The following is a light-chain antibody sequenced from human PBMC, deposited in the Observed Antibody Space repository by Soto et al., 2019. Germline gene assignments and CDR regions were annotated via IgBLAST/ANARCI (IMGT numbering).Light chain of an antibody. V-gene: IGKV3-11*01. Sequence: DIVMTQSPATLSVCPGERATLSCRASQSVSSNLAWYQQKPGQAPRLLIYGASTRATGIPARFSGSGSGTDFTLTISSLEPEDLAVYYCQQRSIWPWTFGQGTKVDIK. CDR1: QSVSSN. CDR3: QQRSIWPWT. J-gene: IGKJ1*01. CDR2: GAS.